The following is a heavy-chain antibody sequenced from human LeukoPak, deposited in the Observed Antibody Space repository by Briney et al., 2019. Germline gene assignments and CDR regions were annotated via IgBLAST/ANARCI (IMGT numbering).Heavy chain of an antibody. V-gene: IGHV3-23*01. J-gene: IGHJ4*02. Sequence: GGSLRLSCAASGFTFSSYAMSWVRQAPGKGLEWVSAISGSGGSTYYADSVKGRFTISRDNSKNTLYLQMNSLRAEDTAVYYCAKGLQYYDIAHGIDYWGQGTLVTVSS. CDR3: AKGLQYYDIAHGIDY. CDR2: ISGSGGST. CDR1: GFTFSSYA. D-gene: IGHD3-9*01.